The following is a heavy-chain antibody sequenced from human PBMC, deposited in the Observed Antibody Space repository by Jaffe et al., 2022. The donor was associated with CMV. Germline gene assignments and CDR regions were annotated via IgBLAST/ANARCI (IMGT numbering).Heavy chain of an antibody. D-gene: IGHD3-9*01. V-gene: IGHV3-33*01. CDR3: AREGSSVRTWLVPDAFDI. CDR1: GFTFSSYG. J-gene: IGHJ3*02. CDR2: IWYDGSNK. Sequence: QVQLVESGGGVVQPGRSLRLSCAASGFTFSSYGMHWVRQAPGKGLEWVAVIWYDGSNKYYADSVKGRFTISRDNSKNTLYLQMNSLRAEDTAVYYCAREGSSVRTWLVPDAFDIWGQGTMVTVSS.